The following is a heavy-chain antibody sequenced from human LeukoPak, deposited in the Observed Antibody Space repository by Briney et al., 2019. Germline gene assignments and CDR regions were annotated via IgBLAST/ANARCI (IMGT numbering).Heavy chain of an antibody. Sequence: SETLSLTCTVSGGSMTTFCWSWVRQAPGKGLEWIRDIFYSGSPNYNPSLKSRVTMSVDTSKNQYSLNLNSVTAADTAMYYCARKKSNSWYPFYFDYWGQGALVTVSS. CDR3: ARKKSNSWYPFYFDY. V-gene: IGHV4-59*01. J-gene: IGHJ4*02. CDR1: GGSMTTFC. CDR2: IFYSGSP. D-gene: IGHD6-13*01.